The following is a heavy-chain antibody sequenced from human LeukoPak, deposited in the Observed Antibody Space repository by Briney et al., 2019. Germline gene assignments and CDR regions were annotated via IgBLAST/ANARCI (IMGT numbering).Heavy chain of an antibody. Sequence: GESLKISCKTSGYSFTTYWIGWVRQMPGKGLEWMGIINPRDSHTRYSPSFQGQVTISADKSISTAYLQWSSLKASDTAMYYCASSSGRPPYYFDYWGQGTLVTVSS. CDR1: GYSFTTYW. V-gene: IGHV5-51*01. CDR2: INPRDSHT. D-gene: IGHD6-19*01. J-gene: IGHJ4*02. CDR3: ASSSGRPPYYFDY.